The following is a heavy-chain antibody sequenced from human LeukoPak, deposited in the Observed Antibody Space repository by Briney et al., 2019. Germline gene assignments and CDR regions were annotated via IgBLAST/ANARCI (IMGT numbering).Heavy chain of an antibody. D-gene: IGHD3-16*02. CDR1: GYTFTRYG. J-gene: IGHJ5*02. CDR2: ISPYNGDR. CDR3: ARLRLGELSLGFDP. Sequence: ASVKVSCKAFGYTFTRYGVSWVRQAPGQGLEWIGWISPYNGDRRDALKFQDRVTMTTDTSTTTAYMGLRSLRSDDTAMYYCARLRLGELSLGFDPWGQGTLVTVSS. V-gene: IGHV1-18*01.